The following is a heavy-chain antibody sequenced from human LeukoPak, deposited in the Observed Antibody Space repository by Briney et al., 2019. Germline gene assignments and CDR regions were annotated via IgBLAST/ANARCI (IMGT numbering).Heavy chain of an antibody. Sequence: SQTLSLTCTVSGGSISSGGYYWSWIRQPPGKGLEWIGEINHSGSTNYNPSLKSRVTISVDTSKNQFSLKLSSVTAADTAVYYCARGPRSLRLLYWYFDLWGRGTLVTVSS. D-gene: IGHD2/OR15-2a*01. CDR1: GGSISSGGYY. J-gene: IGHJ2*01. CDR2: INHSGST. CDR3: ARGPRSLRLLYWYFDL. V-gene: IGHV4-30-2*01.